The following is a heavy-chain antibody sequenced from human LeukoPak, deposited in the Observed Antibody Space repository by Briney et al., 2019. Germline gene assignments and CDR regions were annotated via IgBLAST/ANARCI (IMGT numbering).Heavy chain of an antibody. V-gene: IGHV3-64*04. J-gene: IGHJ4*02. CDR1: GFTFSSYA. D-gene: IGHD2-2*01. CDR2: ISSNGGST. CDR3: AKGVAPAATNFDY. Sequence: GGSLRLSCSASGFTFSSYAMHWVRQAPGKGLEYVSTISSNGGSTYYADSVKGRFTISRDNSKNTLYLQMNSLRAEDTAIYYCAKGVAPAATNFDYWGQGTLVTVSS.